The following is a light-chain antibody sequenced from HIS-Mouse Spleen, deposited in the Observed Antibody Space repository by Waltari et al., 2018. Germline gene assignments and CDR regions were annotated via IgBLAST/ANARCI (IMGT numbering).Light chain of an antibody. J-gene: IGLJ1*01. CDR3: SSYTSSSTYV. CDR1: SSDVGAYKY. Sequence: QSALTQPASVSGSPGQSIPIPCPGTSSDVGAYKYVSWYQQPPGKAPKLMIYEVSNRPSGVSNRFSGSKSGNTASLTISGLQAEDEADYYCSSYTSSSTYVFGTGTKVTVL. V-gene: IGLV2-14*01. CDR2: EVS.